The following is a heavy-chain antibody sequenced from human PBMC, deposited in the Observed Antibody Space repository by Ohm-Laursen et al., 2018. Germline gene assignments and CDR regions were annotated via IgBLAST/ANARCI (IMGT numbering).Heavy chain of an antibody. CDR3: ARVTSSGWYPFPDY. Sequence: SDTLSLPCSVSGGSLSRYSWRWLRQPPGTGLEWLGSLSYRGSPNYHPSLPSRVPISVDTSKPQFSLQLSSGTAADTAVYYCARVTSSGWYPFPDYWGQGTLVTVSS. CDR1: GGSLSRYS. J-gene: IGHJ4*02. CDR2: LSYRGSP. D-gene: IGHD6-19*01. V-gene: IGHV4-59*07.